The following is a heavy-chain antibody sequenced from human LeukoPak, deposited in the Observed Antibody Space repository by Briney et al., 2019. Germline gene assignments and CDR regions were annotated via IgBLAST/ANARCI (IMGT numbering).Heavy chain of an antibody. Sequence: APVKVSCKASGYTFTSYYMHWGRQAPGQGLGGMGIINPSGGSTSYAQKFQGRVTMTRDTSTSTVYMELSSLRSEDTAVYYCARATTYSYGHNWFDPWGQGTLVTVSS. D-gene: IGHD5-18*01. V-gene: IGHV1-46*01. CDR1: GYTFTSYY. CDR2: INPSGGST. CDR3: ARATTYSYGHNWFDP. J-gene: IGHJ5*02.